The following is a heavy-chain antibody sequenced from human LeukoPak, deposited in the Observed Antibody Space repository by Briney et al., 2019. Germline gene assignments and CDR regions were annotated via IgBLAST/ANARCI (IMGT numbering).Heavy chain of an antibody. V-gene: IGHV3-74*01. D-gene: IGHD3-22*01. CDR2: INSDGSST. J-gene: IGHJ4*02. Sequence: PGGSLRLSCAASGFTFSSYWMHWVRQAPGKGLVWVSRINSDGSSTSYADSVKGRFTISRDNDKNTLYLQMNSLRAEDTAVYYCASPNPATSSYYYDSSGDFDYWGQGTLVTVSS. CDR1: GFTFSSYW. CDR3: ASPNPATSSYYYDSSGDFDY.